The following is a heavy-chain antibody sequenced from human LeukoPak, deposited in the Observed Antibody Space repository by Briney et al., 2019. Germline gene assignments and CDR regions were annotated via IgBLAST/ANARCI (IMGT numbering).Heavy chain of an antibody. J-gene: IGHJ4*02. CDR2: IYHSGST. Sequence: PSQTLSLTCTVSGGSISSGGYYWSWIRQPPGKGLEWIGYIYHSGSTYYNPSLKSRVTIPVDRSKNQFSLKLSSVTAADTAVYYCARSLVGATSWTDYWGQGTLVTVSS. V-gene: IGHV4-30-2*01. CDR3: ARSLVGATSWTDY. D-gene: IGHD1-26*01. CDR1: GGSISSGGYY.